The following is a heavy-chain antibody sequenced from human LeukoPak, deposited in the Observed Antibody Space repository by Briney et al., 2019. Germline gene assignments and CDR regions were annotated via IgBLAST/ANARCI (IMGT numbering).Heavy chain of an antibody. Sequence: GASVKVSCKASGGTFSSYAISWVRQATGQGLEWMGRIIPIFSTANYAQKFQGRVTITTDESTSTAYMELSSLRSEDTAVYYCASKYYYDSSGSFDYWGQGTLVTVSS. CDR1: GGTFSSYA. V-gene: IGHV1-69*05. CDR2: IIPIFSTA. CDR3: ASKYYYDSSGSFDY. J-gene: IGHJ4*02. D-gene: IGHD3-22*01.